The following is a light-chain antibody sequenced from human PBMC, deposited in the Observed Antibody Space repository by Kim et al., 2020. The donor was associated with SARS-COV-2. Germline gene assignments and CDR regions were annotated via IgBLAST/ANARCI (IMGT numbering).Light chain of an antibody. CDR1: QSISTY. Sequence: DIQMTQSPTSLSASVGDRVTITCRASQSISTYLNWYQQKPGKAPKFLIYGASNLQSGVPSRFRGSGSGTDFTLTISSLQPEDFATYSCQQSYSTPYTFGQGTKLEI. J-gene: IGKJ2*01. V-gene: IGKV1-39*01. CDR2: GAS. CDR3: QQSYSTPYT.